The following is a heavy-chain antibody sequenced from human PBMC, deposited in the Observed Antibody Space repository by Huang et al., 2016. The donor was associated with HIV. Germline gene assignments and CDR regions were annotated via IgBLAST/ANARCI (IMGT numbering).Heavy chain of an antibody. CDR1: GYTFTNYA. Sequence: VQLVQSESELKKPGASVKVSCKASGYTFTNYAMSWVRQDPGQGLEWMGWINTNTGEPTYDQGFTGRLVVSLDTSVSTAYLQINSLKADDTAVYYWARIYCSATRCYGFDYWGQGTLVTVSS. J-gene: IGHJ4*02. CDR2: INTNTGEP. D-gene: IGHD2-2*01. V-gene: IGHV7-4-1*02. CDR3: ARIYCSATRCYGFDY.